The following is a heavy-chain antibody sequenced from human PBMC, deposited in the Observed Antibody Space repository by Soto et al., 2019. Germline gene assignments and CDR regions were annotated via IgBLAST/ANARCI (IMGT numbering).Heavy chain of an antibody. V-gene: IGHV1-2*04. J-gene: IGHJ3*02. CDR1: GYTFTGYY. D-gene: IGHD3-22*01. CDR3: ARETYYCDSSGYPDAFDI. Sequence: GASVKVSCKASGYTFTGYYMHWVRQAPGQGLEWMGWINPNSGGTNYAQKFQGWVTMTRDTSISTAYMELSRLRSDDTAVYYCARETYYCDSSGYPDAFDIWGQGTMVTVSS. CDR2: INPNSGGT.